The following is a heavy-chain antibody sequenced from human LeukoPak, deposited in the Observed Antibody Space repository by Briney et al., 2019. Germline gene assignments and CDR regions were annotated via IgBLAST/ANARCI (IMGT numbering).Heavy chain of an antibody. D-gene: IGHD4-17*01. J-gene: IGHJ4*02. CDR3: ARLATVTSGDY. CDR1: GFTFSSYA. V-gene: IGHV3-30*04. CDR2: ISYDGSNK. Sequence: PGGSLRLSCAASGFTFSSYAMHWVRQAPGKGLEWVAVISYDGSNKYYADSVKGRFTISRDNAKNSLYLQMNSLRAEDTAVYYCARLATVTSGDYWGQGTLVTVSS.